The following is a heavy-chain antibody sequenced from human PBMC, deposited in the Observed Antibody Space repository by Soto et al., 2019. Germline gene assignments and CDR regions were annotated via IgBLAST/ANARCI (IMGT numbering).Heavy chain of an antibody. Sequence: SETLSLTCTVSGGSVSSGRNYWGWIRQPPGKGLEWIGSMFYSGSTYYNPSLKSRVTISVDTSKNQFSLKLSSVTAADTAVYYCARDGRALRFLEWLKYYYYYMDVWGKGTTVTVSS. CDR2: MFYSGST. CDR3: ARDGRALRFLEWLKYYYYYMDV. J-gene: IGHJ6*03. CDR1: GGSVSSGRNY. D-gene: IGHD3-3*01. V-gene: IGHV4-39*02.